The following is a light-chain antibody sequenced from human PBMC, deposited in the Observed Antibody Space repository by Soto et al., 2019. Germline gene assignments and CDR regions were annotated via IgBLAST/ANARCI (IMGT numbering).Light chain of an antibody. CDR3: SSYTTSSTRV. CDR2: EVS. Sequence: SLLTHPASVSGSPGQSIAISCTGSSSHVGIYNYLSWYQQPPGKVSKLIIYEVSNRPSGGSNRFSGSKSGNTASLTISGLQAEDEADYYCSSYTTSSTRVFGTGTKVTGL. J-gene: IGLJ1*01. V-gene: IGLV2-14*01. CDR1: SSHVGIYNY.